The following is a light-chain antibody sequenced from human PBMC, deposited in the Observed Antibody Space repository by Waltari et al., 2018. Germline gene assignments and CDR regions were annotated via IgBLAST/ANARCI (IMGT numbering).Light chain of an antibody. CDR1: QNVSYSSDRRRC. J-gene: IGKJ1*01. V-gene: IGKV4-1*01. CDR2: WGS. Sequence: DIVMTQSPDSLAVSLGERATINCKASQNVSYSSDRRRCIAWYQQKSGQSPKLLIYWGSVRESGVPDRFSGSGSGADFSLTISGLQAEYVAVYYCQQFYTIPPTFGPGTRVDLK. CDR3: QQFYTIPPT.